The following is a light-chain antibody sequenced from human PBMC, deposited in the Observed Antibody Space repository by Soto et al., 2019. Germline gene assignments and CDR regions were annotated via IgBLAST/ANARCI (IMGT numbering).Light chain of an antibody. CDR3: QQYGIAPLALT. V-gene: IGKV3-20*01. J-gene: IGKJ4*01. CDR1: QSVHVSY. Sequence: EVVLTQSPGTLSLSPGETATLSCRASQSVHVSYLAWYQQKPGQAPSLLIYGTSSRATGIPDGFSGSGSGTDFTLTISRLEPEDFALYYCQQYGIAPLALTFGGGTKVEMK. CDR2: GTS.